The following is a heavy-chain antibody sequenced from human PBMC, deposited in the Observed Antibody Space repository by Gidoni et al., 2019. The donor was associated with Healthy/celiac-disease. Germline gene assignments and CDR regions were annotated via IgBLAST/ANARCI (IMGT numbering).Heavy chain of an antibody. Sequence: QVQLVQSGAEVKKPGSSVKVSCKASGGTFSSYAISWVRQAPGQGLEWMGRIIPIFGIANYAQKFQGRVTITADKSTSTAYMELSSLRSEDTAVYYCAREDTTVTTWGWFDPWGQGTLVTVSS. D-gene: IGHD4-17*01. J-gene: IGHJ5*02. CDR2: IIPIFGIA. CDR1: GGTFSSYA. V-gene: IGHV1-69*04. CDR3: AREDTTVTTWGWFDP.